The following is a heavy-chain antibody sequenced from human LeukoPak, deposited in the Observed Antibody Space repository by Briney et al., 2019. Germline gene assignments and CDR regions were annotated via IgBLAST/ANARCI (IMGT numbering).Heavy chain of an antibody. CDR1: GGSISSYY. D-gene: IGHD3-9*01. V-gene: IGHV4-4*07. J-gene: IGHJ4*02. CDR2: INTSGST. Sequence: SETLSLTCTVSGGSISSYYWSWIRQPAGKGLEWIGRINTSGSTNYNPSLKSRVTMSVDTSKNQFSLKLSSVTAAGTAVYYCARDPGDFDWTNGIANWGQGTLVTVSS. CDR3: ARDPGDFDWTNGIAN.